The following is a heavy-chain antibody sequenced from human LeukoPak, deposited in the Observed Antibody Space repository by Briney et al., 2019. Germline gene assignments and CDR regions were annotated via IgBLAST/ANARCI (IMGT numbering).Heavy chain of an antibody. Sequence: SETLSLTCTVSGGSISSYYWSWIRQPPGKGLEWIGYIYYSGSTNYNPSLKSRVTISVDTSKNQFSLKLSSVTAADTAVYYCARVGSSGSGSYGDYWGQGTLVTVSS. CDR2: IYYSGST. D-gene: IGHD3-10*01. CDR1: GGSISSYY. V-gene: IGHV4-59*12. J-gene: IGHJ4*02. CDR3: ARVGSSGSGSYGDY.